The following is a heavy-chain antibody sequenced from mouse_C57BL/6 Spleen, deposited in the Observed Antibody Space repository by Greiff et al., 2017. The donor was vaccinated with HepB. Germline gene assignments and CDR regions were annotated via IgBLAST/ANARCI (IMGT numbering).Heavy chain of an antibody. Sequence: VQLQQSGAELVKPGASVKLSCTASGFNIKDYYMHWVKQRTEQGLEWIGRIDPEDGETKYAPKFQGKATITADTSSNTACLPNINLTSEDTAVYYFASSYYGSRDYWGQGTTLTVSS. V-gene: IGHV14-2*01. CDR3: ASSYYGSRDY. D-gene: IGHD1-1*01. CDR2: IDPEDGET. CDR1: GFNIKDYY. J-gene: IGHJ2*01.